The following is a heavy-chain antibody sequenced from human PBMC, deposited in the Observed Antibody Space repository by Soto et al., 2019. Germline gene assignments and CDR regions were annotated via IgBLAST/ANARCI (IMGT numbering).Heavy chain of an antibody. CDR3: ARATDYYDSSGYYPQENWFDP. V-gene: IGHV4-31*03. D-gene: IGHD3-22*01. Sequence: SETLCLTCTVSGGSISSGGYYWSWIRQHPGKGLEWIGYIYYSGSTYYNPSLKSRVTISVDTSKNQFSLKLSSVTAADTAVYYCARATDYYDSSGYYPQENWFDPWGQG. CDR1: GGSISSGGYY. CDR2: IYYSGST. J-gene: IGHJ5*02.